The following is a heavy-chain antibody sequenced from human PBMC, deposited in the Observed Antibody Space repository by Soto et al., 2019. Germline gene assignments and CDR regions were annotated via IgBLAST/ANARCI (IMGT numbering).Heavy chain of an antibody. J-gene: IGHJ4*02. D-gene: IGHD2-15*01. CDR1: GGTFSSYT. V-gene: IGHV1-69*02. CDR3: AGLGYCSGGSCFQFDY. Sequence: QVQLVQSGAEVKKPGSSVKVSCKASGGTFSSYTISWVRQAPGQGLEWMGRIIPILGIANYAQKFQGRVTITADKSTSTAYMELSSLRSEDTAVYYCAGLGYCSGGSCFQFDYWGQGTLVTVSS. CDR2: IIPILGIA.